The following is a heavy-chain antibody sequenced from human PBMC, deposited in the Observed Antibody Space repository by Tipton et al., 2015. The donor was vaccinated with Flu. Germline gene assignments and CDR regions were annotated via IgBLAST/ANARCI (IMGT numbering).Heavy chain of an antibody. V-gene: IGHV4-59*08. J-gene: IGHJ5*02. CDR1: GGSIGSHY. Sequence: LSLTCTVSGGSIGSHYWSWVRRPPGKGLEWIGYVSHSGNTNYSPSLRSRVRMSIDTSKNQFSLKLTSVTAADTAVYFCARRDHSNYVSEPKNWFDPWGQGILVTVSS. CDR2: VSHSGNT. D-gene: IGHD4-11*01. CDR3: ARRDHSNYVSEPKNWFDP.